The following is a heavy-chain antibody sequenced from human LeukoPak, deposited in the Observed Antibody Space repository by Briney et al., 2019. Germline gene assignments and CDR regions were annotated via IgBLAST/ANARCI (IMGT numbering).Heavy chain of an antibody. CDR3: ARGSRGRYYEVLFDP. CDR2: MNPNSGNT. J-gene: IGHJ5*02. CDR1: GYTFTSYD. Sequence: ASVKVSCKASGYTFTSYDINWVRQATGQGLEWMGWMNPNSGNTGYAQKFQGRVTMTRNTSISTAYMELSSLRSEETAVYYCARGSRGRYYEVLFDPWGQGTLVTVSS. V-gene: IGHV1-8*01. D-gene: IGHD1-26*01.